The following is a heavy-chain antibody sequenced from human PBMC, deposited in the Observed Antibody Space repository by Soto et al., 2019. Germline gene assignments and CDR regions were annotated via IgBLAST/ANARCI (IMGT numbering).Heavy chain of an antibody. D-gene: IGHD2-21*02. Sequence: VQLVQSGAEVKKPGSSVKVSCKASGGTFSNYPFIWVRQAPGQGLDWMGGIIPIFGTTDYGQRFQGRVTLTADASTNTAYMELSSLRSDDTAVYYCARGLYCGGGCYSHFDYWGQGTLVTVSS. CDR3: ARGLYCGGGCYSHFDY. CDR2: IIPIFGTT. J-gene: IGHJ4*02. CDR1: GGTFSNYP. V-gene: IGHV1-69*01.